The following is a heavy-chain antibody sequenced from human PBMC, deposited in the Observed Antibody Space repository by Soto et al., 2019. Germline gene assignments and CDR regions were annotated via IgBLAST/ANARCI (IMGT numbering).Heavy chain of an antibody. J-gene: IGHJ6*02. CDR3: ARVAITLIRGLKVDFYSMDV. Sequence: ASVKVSCKASGYTFNNYGITWVRQAPGQGLEWLGWISVYNGNKNYAKKVQGRVSMTADTSTSTAHMELRSLQSDDTAVYFCARVAITLIRGLKVDFYSMDVWGQGTTVT. V-gene: IGHV1-18*01. CDR1: GYTFNNYG. CDR2: ISVYNGNK. D-gene: IGHD3-10*01.